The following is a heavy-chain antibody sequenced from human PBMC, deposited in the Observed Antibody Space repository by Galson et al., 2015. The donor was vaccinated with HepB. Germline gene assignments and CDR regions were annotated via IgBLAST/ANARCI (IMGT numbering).Heavy chain of an antibody. Sequence: SLRLSCAASGFTFSIYTMDWVRQAPGKGLEWVSSISGSGGNTYYADSVKGRFTVSRDNSKNTLYLQMSSLRAEDTAVYYCAKGMWAMNHYDSSGYYWGRGTLVTVSS. V-gene: IGHV3-23*01. D-gene: IGHD3-22*01. CDR1: GFTFSIYT. J-gene: IGHJ4*02. CDR2: ISGSGGNT. CDR3: AKGMWAMNHYDSSGYY.